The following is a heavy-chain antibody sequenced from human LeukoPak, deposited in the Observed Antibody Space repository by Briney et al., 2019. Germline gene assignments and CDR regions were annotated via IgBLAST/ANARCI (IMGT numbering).Heavy chain of an antibody. D-gene: IGHD1-26*01. Sequence: GGSLRLSCAASGFTLSNAWMLCIRQAPGERLEWVARIKSKTDGTTTDYAAPVGGRFTISRDDSENTLYLQMNSLKTEETAMYYCATDQVGSTYYFNAFDNWGQGTMVTVSS. V-gene: IGHV3-15*01. CDR1: GFTLSNAW. CDR3: ATDQVGSTYYFNAFDN. J-gene: IGHJ3*02. CDR2: IKSKTDGTTT.